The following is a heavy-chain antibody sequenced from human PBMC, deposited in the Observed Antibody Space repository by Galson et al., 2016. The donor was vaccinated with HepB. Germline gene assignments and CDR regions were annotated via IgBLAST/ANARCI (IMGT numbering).Heavy chain of an antibody. CDR3: AKGATRAYFDWLLNWFDR. Sequence: SLRLSCAASGFSFDEFAMHWVRQAPGKGLEWVSGISWNNNDTGYADSVKGRFTISREHAKNSLYLELNSLKADDTAIYYCAKGATRAYFDWLLNWFDRWGQGTLVTVPS. V-gene: IGHV3-9*01. CDR2: ISWNNNDT. D-gene: IGHD3-9*01. J-gene: IGHJ5*02. CDR1: GFSFDEFA.